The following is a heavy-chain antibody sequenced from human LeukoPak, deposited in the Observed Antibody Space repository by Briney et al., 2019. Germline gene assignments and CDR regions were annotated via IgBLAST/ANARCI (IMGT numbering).Heavy chain of an antibody. D-gene: IGHD1-7*01. J-gene: IGHJ4*02. CDR2: TWYDGSNK. CDR3: ARMAGTGTTFAVYFDY. Sequence: PGGSLRLSCAASGFTFSGYGMHWVRQAPGKGLEWVAVTWYDGSNKYYADSVKGRFTISRDNSKNTLYLQMNSLRAEDTAVYYCARMAGTGTTFAVYFDYWGQGTLVTVSS. CDR1: GFTFSGYG. V-gene: IGHV3-33*01.